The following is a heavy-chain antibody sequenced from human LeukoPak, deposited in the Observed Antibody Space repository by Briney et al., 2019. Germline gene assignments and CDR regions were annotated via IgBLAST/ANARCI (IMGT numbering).Heavy chain of an antibody. V-gene: IGHV4-39*01. D-gene: IGHD4-17*01. J-gene: IGHJ3*02. CDR1: GGSISSSSYY. Sequence: SETLSLTCTVSGGSISSSSYYWGWIRQPPGKGLEWIGSIYYSGSTYYNPSLKSRVTMSIDTSKSQFSLKLSSVTAADTAVYYCAGQVTVDAFDIWGQGTMVTVSS. CDR2: IYYSGST. CDR3: AGQVTVDAFDI.